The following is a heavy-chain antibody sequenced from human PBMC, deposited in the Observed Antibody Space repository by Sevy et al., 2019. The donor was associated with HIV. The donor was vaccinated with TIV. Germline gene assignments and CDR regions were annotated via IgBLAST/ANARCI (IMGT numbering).Heavy chain of an antibody. J-gene: IGHJ4*02. CDR2: IYYSGST. Sequence: SETLSLTCTVSGGSISTYYWSWIRQPPGKGLEWIGYIYYSGSTTYNPSLRSRVTISVDSSKNQFFLKLSSVAAADTAVYYCARHGGRVAAAAVWGRGTLVTVSS. CDR3: ARHGGRVAAAAV. CDR1: GGSISTYY. V-gene: IGHV4-59*08. D-gene: IGHD6-13*01.